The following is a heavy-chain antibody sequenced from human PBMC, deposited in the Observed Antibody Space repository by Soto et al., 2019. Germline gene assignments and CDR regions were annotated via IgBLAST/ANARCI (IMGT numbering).Heavy chain of an antibody. Sequence: QVQLQESGPGLVKPSETLSLTCTVSGDSVISGSYYWSWIRQPPGTGLEWIGYISYSGITKYNPSLKSRVTISLDTSKNQFSLKLSSVTAADTAVYYCARYKRYYTGSGSYAYYFGLDVWGQMTTVTVSS. V-gene: IGHV4-61*01. J-gene: IGHJ6*02. CDR3: ARYKRYYTGSGSYAYYFGLDV. CDR2: ISYSGIT. D-gene: IGHD3-10*01. CDR1: GDSVISGSYY.